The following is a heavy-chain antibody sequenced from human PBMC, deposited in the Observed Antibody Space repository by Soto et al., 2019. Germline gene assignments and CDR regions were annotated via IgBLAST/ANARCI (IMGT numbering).Heavy chain of an antibody. Sequence: ASVKVSCKXSGYTFTDYYMHWVRQAPGQGREWMGWINPNSGGTNYAQKFQGRVTMTSDTSSSTAYMELSRLRSDDTAVYYCARVRSITMIVVVINDAFDIWGQGTMVTVSS. CDR3: ARVRSITMIVVVINDAFDI. CDR1: GYTFTDYY. CDR2: INPNSGGT. V-gene: IGHV1-2*02. D-gene: IGHD3-22*01. J-gene: IGHJ3*02.